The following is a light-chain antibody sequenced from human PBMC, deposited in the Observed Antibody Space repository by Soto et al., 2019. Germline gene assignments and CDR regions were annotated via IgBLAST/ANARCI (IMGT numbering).Light chain of an antibody. J-gene: IGKJ1*01. V-gene: IGKV1-5*01. Sequence: IQMTQSPSTLSASIGDTVTITCRASQSINRWLAWYQQKPGEAPKLLIYDASSLESGVPSRFSGTGFGTEFTLIISSLQPDDFATYYCQQYGSYWTFGQGTKVDIK. CDR2: DAS. CDR1: QSINRW. CDR3: QQYGSYWT.